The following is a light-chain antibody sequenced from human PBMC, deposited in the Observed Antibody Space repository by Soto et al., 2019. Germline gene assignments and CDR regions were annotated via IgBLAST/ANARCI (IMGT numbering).Light chain of an antibody. V-gene: IGKV3-20*01. Sequence: EIVLTQSPGTLSLSPGERATLSCRASQSVSSNYLAWYQQKPGQAPRLLIYGASSRATGIPDRFSGSGSGTDFTLTISRLEPEDFAVYHCQQYGSSRPYTFGQGTTLEIK. J-gene: IGKJ2*01. CDR2: GAS. CDR3: QQYGSSRPYT. CDR1: QSVSSNY.